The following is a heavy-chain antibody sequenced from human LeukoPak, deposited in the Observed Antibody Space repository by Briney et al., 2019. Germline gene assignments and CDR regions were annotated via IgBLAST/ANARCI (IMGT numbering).Heavy chain of an antibody. J-gene: IGHJ4*02. CDR2: IYYSGST. Sequence: SGTLSLTCAVSGASVNSGLYYWSWIRQSPGKGLEWIGRIYYSGSTDCNTSLKSRVTISVDTSKNQFSLKLNSVTAADTAVYFCARVGGSGWFDYWGQGTLVTASS. D-gene: IGHD6-19*01. CDR3: ARVGGSGWFDY. V-gene: IGHV4-61*01. CDR1: GASVNSGLYY.